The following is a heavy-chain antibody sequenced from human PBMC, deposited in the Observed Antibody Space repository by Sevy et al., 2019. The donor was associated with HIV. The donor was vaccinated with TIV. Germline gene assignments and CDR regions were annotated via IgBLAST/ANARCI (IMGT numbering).Heavy chain of an antibody. D-gene: IGHD3-9*01. Sequence: SETLSLTCTVSGGSISSYYWSWIRQPAGKGLEWIGRIYTSGSTNYNPSLKSRVIMSVDTSKNQFSLKLSSVTAADTAVYYCARLYYDILTGDYYGMDVWGQGTTVTVSS. CDR3: ARLYYDILTGDYYGMDV. J-gene: IGHJ6*02. V-gene: IGHV4-4*07. CDR1: GGSISSYY. CDR2: IYTSGST.